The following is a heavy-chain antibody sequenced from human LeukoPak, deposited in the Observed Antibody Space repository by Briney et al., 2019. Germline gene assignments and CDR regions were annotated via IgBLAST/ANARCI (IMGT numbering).Heavy chain of an antibody. Sequence: SQTLSLTCTVSGGSISSGSYYWSWIRQPAGTGLEWIGRIYTSGSTNYNPSLKSRVTISVDTSKNQFSLKLSSVTAADTAVYYCARRRLAMIGGGYYYGMDVWGPGTTVTASS. CDR2: IYTSGST. V-gene: IGHV4-61*02. CDR1: GGSISSGSYY. CDR3: ARRRLAMIGGGYYYGMDV. D-gene: IGHD3-22*01. J-gene: IGHJ6*02.